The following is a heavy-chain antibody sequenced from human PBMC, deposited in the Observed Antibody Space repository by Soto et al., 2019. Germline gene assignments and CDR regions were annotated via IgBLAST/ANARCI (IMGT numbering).Heavy chain of an antibody. J-gene: IGHJ6*02. V-gene: IGHV3-23*01. D-gene: IGHD3-3*01. CDR3: AKDPTNLNYYDFRNV. Sequence: GGSLRLSCAASGFTFSSYAMSWVRQAPGKGLEWVSAISGSGGSTYYADSVKGRFTISRDNSKSTLYLQMNSLRAEDTAVYYCAKDPTNLNYYDFRNVWGQGTTVTVSS. CDR2: ISGSGGST. CDR1: GFTFSSYA.